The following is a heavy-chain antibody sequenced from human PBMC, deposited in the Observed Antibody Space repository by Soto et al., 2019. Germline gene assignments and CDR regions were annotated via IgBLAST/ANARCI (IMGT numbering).Heavy chain of an antibody. CDR2: ISSGGDFI. D-gene: IGHD4-17*01. V-gene: IGHV3-11*01. CDR3: AREYVNKDYETGLGY. J-gene: IGHJ4*02. CDR1: RFTFSDYY. Sequence: GGSLRLSCAASRFTFSDYYMMWIRQAPGKGLEWVEYISSGGDFIYYADSVKGRCTISRDNTKNSLFLEMNSLRAEDTAVYYCAREYVNKDYETGLGYWGPGTLVTVSS.